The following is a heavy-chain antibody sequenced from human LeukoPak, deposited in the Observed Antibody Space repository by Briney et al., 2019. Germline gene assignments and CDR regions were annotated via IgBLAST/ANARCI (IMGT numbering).Heavy chain of an antibody. CDR1: GGSISSSSYH. Sequence: KPSETLSLTCTVSGGSISSSSYHWGWVRQPPGKGLEWIGSIYYSGSTYYNPSLKSRVTISVDTSKNQFSLKLSSVTAADTAVYYCARQPTTVTTPGEAFDVWGQGTMVTVTS. D-gene: IGHD4-17*01. CDR2: IYYSGST. J-gene: IGHJ3*01. CDR3: ARQPTTVTTPGEAFDV. V-gene: IGHV4-39*01.